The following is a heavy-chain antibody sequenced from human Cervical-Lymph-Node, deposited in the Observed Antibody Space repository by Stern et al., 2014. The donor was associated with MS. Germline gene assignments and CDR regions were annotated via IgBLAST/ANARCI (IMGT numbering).Heavy chain of an antibody. D-gene: IGHD2/OR15-2a*01. CDR3: ARGIVEY. J-gene: IGHJ4*02. CDR1: GDSVSSGHYY. CDR2: ISPSGST. Sequence: QVKLVESGPGLVKPSQTLSLTCTVSGDSVSSGHYYWNWIRQPAGKGLEWIGHISPSGSTNYNPSLKSQATMSQSTSKNQFSLRLSSVTASDTAVYYCARGIVEYWGQGTLVTVSS. V-gene: IGHV4-61*02.